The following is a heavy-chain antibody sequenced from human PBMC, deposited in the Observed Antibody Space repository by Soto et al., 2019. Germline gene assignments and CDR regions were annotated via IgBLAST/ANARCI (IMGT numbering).Heavy chain of an antibody. V-gene: IGHV4-59*01. Sequence: SETLSLTCTVSGGSISSYYWSWIRQPPGKGLEWIGYIYYSGSTNYNPSLKSRVTISVDTSKNQFSLKLSSVTAADTAVYYCARGVGLYFDYWGQGTLITVSS. CDR1: GGSISSYY. CDR3: ARGVGLYFDY. J-gene: IGHJ4*02. CDR2: IYYSGST.